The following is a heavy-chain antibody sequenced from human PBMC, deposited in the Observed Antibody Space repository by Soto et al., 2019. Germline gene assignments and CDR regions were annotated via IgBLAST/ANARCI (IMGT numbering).Heavy chain of an antibody. Sequence: EVQLVESGGGLVQPAGSLRLSCAASGFTVSSNYMSWVRQAPGKGLEWVSVIYSGGSTYYADSVKGRFTISRDNSKNTLFLQINSLRAEDTAVSYCARDDWSGTEYFQHWGQGTLVTVSS. CDR1: GFTVSSNY. J-gene: IGHJ1*01. D-gene: IGHD3-3*01. CDR3: ARDDWSGTEYFQH. V-gene: IGHV3-66*01. CDR2: IYSGGST.